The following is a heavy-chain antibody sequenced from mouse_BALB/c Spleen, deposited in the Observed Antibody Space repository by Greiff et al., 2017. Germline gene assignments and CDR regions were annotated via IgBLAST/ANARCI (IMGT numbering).Heavy chain of an antibody. Sequence: EVQLQQSGAELVKPGASVKLSCTASGFNIKDSYMHWVKQRPEQGLEWIGRIDPANGNTKYDPKFQGKATITADTSSNTAYLQLSSLTSEDTAVYYCARAGYYGSSTDFDYWGQGTTLTVSS. CDR3: ARAGYYGSSTDFDY. CDR2: IDPANGNT. D-gene: IGHD1-1*01. CDR1: GFNIKDSY. J-gene: IGHJ2*01. V-gene: IGHV14-3*02.